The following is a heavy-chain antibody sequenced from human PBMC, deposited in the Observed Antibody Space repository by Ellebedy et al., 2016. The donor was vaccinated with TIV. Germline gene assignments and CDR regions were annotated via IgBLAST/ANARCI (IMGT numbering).Heavy chain of an antibody. V-gene: IGHV3-7*03. CDR3: ARGLSDYGDIKLDY. D-gene: IGHD4-17*01. CDR2: IKQDGTEE. CDR1: GFTFSTYW. Sequence: GGSLRLSCTASGFTFSTYWMNWVRQAPGKGLEWVANIKQDGTEENYVDSVRGRFTISRGNAKKSVSLQMSSLRGDDTAVYYCARGLSDYGDIKLDYWGQGALVTVSS. J-gene: IGHJ4*02.